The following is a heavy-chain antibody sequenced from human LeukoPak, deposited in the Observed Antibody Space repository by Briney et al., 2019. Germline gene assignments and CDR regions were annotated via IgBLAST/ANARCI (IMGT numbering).Heavy chain of an antibody. CDR1: GFTFSSSS. CDR3: ARGHHYGSASSAFDY. D-gene: IGHD3-10*01. CDR2: ISYDGSNK. Sequence: TGGSLRLSCAASGFTFSSSSMNWVRQAPGRGLEWESVISYDGSNKYYADSVKGRFTISRDNSKNTLYLQMNSLRAEDTAVYYCARGHHYGSASSAFDYWGQGTLVTVSS. V-gene: IGHV3-30-3*01. J-gene: IGHJ4*02.